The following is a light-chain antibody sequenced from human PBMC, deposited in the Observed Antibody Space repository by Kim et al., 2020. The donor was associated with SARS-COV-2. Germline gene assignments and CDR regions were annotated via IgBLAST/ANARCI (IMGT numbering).Light chain of an antibody. V-gene: IGKV3-11*01. CDR3: QQRSNWLT. CDR2: DAS. Sequence: LSLSPGEKPPLSCRASQSVSSYLAWYQQKPGQAPRLLIYDASNRATGIPARFSGSGSGTDFTLTFSSLEPEDFAVYYCQQRSNWLTFGGGTKLEIK. CDR1: QSVSSY. J-gene: IGKJ4*01.